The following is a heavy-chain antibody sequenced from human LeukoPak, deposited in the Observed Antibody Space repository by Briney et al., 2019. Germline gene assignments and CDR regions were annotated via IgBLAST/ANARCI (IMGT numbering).Heavy chain of an antibody. CDR3: ARGHYYDTNFDY. CDR2: IYSSGNS. Sequence: SETLSLTCTVSGGSINSHYYWNWFRQPAGKGLEWIGRIYSSGNSYYNASLQSRVTMSVDTSKNQFSLKLSSVTAADTAVYYCARGHYYDTNFDYWGQGTLVTVSS. CDR1: GGSINSHYY. V-gene: IGHV4-4*07. D-gene: IGHD3-22*01. J-gene: IGHJ4*02.